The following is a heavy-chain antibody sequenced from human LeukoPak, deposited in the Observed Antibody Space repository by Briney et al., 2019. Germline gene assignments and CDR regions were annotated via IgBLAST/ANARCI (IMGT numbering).Heavy chain of an antibody. V-gene: IGHV3-33*06. Sequence: GRSLRLSCAASGFTFSSYGMHWVRQAPGKGLEWVAVIWYDGSNKYYADYVKGRFTISRDNSKNTLYLQMNSLRAEDTAVYYCAKGDITMVRGVNDAFDIWGQGTMVTVSS. CDR1: GFTFSSYG. CDR3: AKGDITMVRGVNDAFDI. J-gene: IGHJ3*02. CDR2: IWYDGSNK. D-gene: IGHD3-10*01.